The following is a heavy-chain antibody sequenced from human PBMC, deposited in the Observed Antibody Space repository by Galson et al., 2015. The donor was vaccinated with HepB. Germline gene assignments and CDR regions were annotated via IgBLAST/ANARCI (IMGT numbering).Heavy chain of an antibody. D-gene: IGHD3-16*02. Sequence: SLRLSCAGSGFTFSSHWMSWVRQVPGKGLEWVANIKQDGSATYYVDSVKGRFTNSRDNAKNSLYLQMNSLRAEDTAVYYCARVKGVWGSYRRNVGIWFDPWGREPWSASPQ. CDR2: IKQDGSAT. J-gene: IGHJ5*02. V-gene: IGHV3-7*01. CDR3: ARVKGVWGSYRRNVGIWFDP. CDR1: GFTFSSHW.